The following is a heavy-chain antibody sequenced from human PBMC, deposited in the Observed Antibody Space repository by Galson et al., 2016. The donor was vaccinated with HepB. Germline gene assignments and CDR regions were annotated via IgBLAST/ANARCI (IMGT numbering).Heavy chain of an antibody. D-gene: IGHD5-24*01. V-gene: IGHV3-48*03. CDR1: GFTFNNYD. J-gene: IGHJ4*02. Sequence: SLRLSCAASGFTFNNYDMHWFRQAPGKGLEWVSYITRSGGTTLYADSVKGRFTISRDNAKNSLFLQMNSLRADDTAVYYCARAIATSYWGQGALVTVSS. CDR2: ITRSGGTT. CDR3: ARAIATSY.